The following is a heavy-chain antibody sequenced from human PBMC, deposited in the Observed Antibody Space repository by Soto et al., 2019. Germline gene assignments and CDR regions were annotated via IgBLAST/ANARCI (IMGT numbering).Heavy chain of an antibody. CDR2: IYYSGST. D-gene: IGHD2-8*01. CDR3: ARAKIMVLMVYAPHDAFDI. J-gene: IGHJ3*02. Sequence: SETLSLTCTVSGGSISSSSYYWGWIRQPPGKGLEWIGSIYYSGSTYYNPSLKSRVTISVDTSKNQFSLKLSSVTAADTAVYYCARAKIMVLMVYAPHDAFDIWGQGTMVTVSS. CDR1: GGSISSSSYY. V-gene: IGHV4-39*07.